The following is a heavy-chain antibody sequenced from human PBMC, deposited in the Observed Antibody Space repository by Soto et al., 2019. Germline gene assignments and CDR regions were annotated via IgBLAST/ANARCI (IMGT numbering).Heavy chain of an antibody. J-gene: IGHJ3*02. V-gene: IGHV1-24*01. Sequence: ASVKVSCKLSGYTLTELSMHWVRQASGKRLEWMGGFDPEDGETNYAQKFQGRVTMTEDTSTDTAYMELSRLRSEDTAVYYCATPTSADAFDIWGQGTMVTVSS. CDR2: FDPEDGET. CDR3: ATPTSADAFDI. D-gene: IGHD3-16*01. CDR1: GYTLTELS.